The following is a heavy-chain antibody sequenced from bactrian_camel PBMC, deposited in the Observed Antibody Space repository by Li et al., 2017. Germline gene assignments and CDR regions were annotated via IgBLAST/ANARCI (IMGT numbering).Heavy chain of an antibody. D-gene: IGHD3*01. V-gene: IGHV3S53*01. CDR3: VTLGRTYCITDYCDTHFNH. J-gene: IGHJ4*01. Sequence: VESGGGSVQPGGSLRLSCAASGRIYSDYVMGWFRQFPGKQREAVATIDGSDTYYADSVKGRFTISRDNAKNTVYLQMNSLKSEDTALYYCVTLGRTYCITDYCDTHFNHWGEGTQVTVS. CDR1: GRIYSDYV. CDR2: IDGSDT.